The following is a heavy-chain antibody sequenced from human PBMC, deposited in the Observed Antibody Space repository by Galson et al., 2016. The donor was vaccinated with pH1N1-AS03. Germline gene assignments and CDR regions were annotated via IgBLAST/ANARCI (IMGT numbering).Heavy chain of an antibody. Sequence: SLRLSCAASGFIISNHGMHWARQAPGKGPEFVARISSDGGSTYYADSVKARFTISRDNSKNTLYLQMDSLRVEDTAVYYCERAGGYWGQGTLVTVSS. CDR2: ISSDGGST. CDR3: ERAGGY. J-gene: IGHJ4*02. V-gene: IGHV3-64*02. CDR1: GFIISNHG.